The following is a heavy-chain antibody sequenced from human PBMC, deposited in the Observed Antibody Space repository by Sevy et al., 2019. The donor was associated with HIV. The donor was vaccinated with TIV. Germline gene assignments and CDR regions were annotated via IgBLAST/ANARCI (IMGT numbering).Heavy chain of an antibody. Sequence: SETLSLTCAVYGGSFSGYYWSWIRQPPGKGLEWIGEINHSGSTNYNPSLKSRGTISVDTSKNQFSLKLSSVTAADTAVYYCATQQYVRGSYRFWGQGTLVTASS. V-gene: IGHV4-34*01. J-gene: IGHJ4*02. CDR3: ATQQYVRGSYRF. CDR2: INHSGST. D-gene: IGHD3-16*02. CDR1: GGSFSGYY.